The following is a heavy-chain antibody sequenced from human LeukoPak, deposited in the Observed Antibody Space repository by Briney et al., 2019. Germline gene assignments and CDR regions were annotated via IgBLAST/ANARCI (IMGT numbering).Heavy chain of an antibody. Sequence: GGSLRLSCAASGLTVSSNYMSWVRQAPGKGLEWVSVIYSDGSTYYAASVKGRFSISRDNSKNTVYLQMNSLRAEDTAVYYCARELREHGVFDIWGQGTMVTVSS. D-gene: IGHD1-26*01. CDR1: GLTVSSNY. V-gene: IGHV3-53*01. CDR3: ARELREHGVFDI. J-gene: IGHJ3*02. CDR2: IYSDGST.